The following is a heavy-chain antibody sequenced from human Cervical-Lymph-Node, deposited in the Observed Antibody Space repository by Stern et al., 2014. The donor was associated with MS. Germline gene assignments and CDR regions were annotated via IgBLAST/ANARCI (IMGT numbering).Heavy chain of an antibody. CDR3: ARRDYYDSSGFYYGDGFDI. J-gene: IGHJ3*02. Sequence: QVQLVQAGAEVKKPGSSVKVSCVASGGSFSTYPITWVRQAPGQGLEWVGAIIPKSKKPNYAPKFQGRATITRGESTSTAYMELSSLRSEDTAVYYCARRDYYDSSGFYYGDGFDIWGQGTMVTVSS. CDR2: IIPKSKKP. CDR1: GGSFSTYP. V-gene: IGHV1-69*01. D-gene: IGHD3-22*01.